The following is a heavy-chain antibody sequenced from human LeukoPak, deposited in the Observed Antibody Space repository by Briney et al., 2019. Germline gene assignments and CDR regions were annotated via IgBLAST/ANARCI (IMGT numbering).Heavy chain of an antibody. CDR3: ASGGITVPGAFDI. V-gene: IGHV3-23*01. Sequence: GGSPRLSCAASGFTFSNYAMTWVRQAPGKGLEWVSSISGSGGVTYYAESVEGRFTISRDNSKNTLYLQMNSLRAEDTAVYYCASGGITVPGAFDIWGQGTMVTVSS. CDR2: ISGSGGVT. CDR1: GFTFSNYA. J-gene: IGHJ3*02. D-gene: IGHD3-16*01.